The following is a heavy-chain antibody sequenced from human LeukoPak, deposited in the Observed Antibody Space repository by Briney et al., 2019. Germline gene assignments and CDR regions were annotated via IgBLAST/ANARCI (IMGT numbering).Heavy chain of an antibody. D-gene: IGHD6-13*01. CDR3: ARDLRSSSWYFAYGMDV. J-gene: IGHJ6*02. CDR1: GYSFTAYY. CDR2: INPDSGGT. V-gene: IGHV1-2*06. Sequence: ASVNVSCKASGYSFTAYYMHWVRQAPGQGLEWMGRINPDSGGTDYAQKFQGRVTTTRDTSISTAYMELSRLTSDDAAVYYCARDLRSSSWYFAYGMDVWGQGTTVTVSS.